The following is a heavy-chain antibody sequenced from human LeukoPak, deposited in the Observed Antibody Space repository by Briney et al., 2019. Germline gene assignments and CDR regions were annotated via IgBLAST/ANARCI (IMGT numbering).Heavy chain of an antibody. J-gene: IGHJ6*03. Sequence: GGSLRLSCAASGFTFSSYEMNWVRQAPGKGLEWVATIRSYSSYIHYADSVKGRFSVSRDDAKRSLYLQMSSLRAEDTAVYYCARFSEVYYYVDVWGTGTTVTVSS. CDR1: GFTFSSYE. CDR2: IRSYSSYI. V-gene: IGHV3-21*01. D-gene: IGHD2/OR15-2a*01. CDR3: ARFSEVYYYVDV.